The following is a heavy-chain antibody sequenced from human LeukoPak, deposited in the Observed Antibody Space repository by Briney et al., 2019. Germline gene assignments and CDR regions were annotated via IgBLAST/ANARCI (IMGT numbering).Heavy chain of an antibody. V-gene: IGHV3-7*01. CDR2: IKQEGSEK. Sequence: GGSLRLSCAASGFTFSIYWMSGVRQSPGKGLEGVANIKQEGSEKYYVDSVKGRFTISRDNAKNSLYLQMNSLRAEDTAVYYCARAGLRLTPQYFDYWGQGTLVTVSS. CDR1: GFTFSIYW. J-gene: IGHJ4*02. CDR3: ARAGLRLTPQYFDY. D-gene: IGHD5-12*01.